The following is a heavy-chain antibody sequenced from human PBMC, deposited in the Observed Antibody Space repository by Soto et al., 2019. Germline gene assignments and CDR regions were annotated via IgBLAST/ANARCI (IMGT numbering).Heavy chain of an antibody. V-gene: IGHV4-4*02. D-gene: IGHD3-16*01. CDR3: XXXXXXXFGGFDP. CDR1: GGSISSSNW. CDR2: IYHSGST. J-gene: IGHJ5*02. Sequence: QVQLQESGPGLVKPSGTLSLTCAVSGGSISSSNWXSWVRQPPGXGLEWIGEIYHSGSTNYNPSLKSRVTIXVDKSKNQXXXXXXXXXXXXXXXXXXXXXXXXXFGGFDPWGQGTLVTVSS.